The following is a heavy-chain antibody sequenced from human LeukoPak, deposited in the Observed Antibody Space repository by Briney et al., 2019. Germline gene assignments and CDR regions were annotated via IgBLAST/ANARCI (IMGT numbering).Heavy chain of an antibody. Sequence: GASVKVSCKASGYTFTSYGINWVRQAPGQGLEWMGWISTYDANTEYAQELQGRVTMTTDTSTSTAYMEVRSLRSDDTAVYYCARDGRGHWDTSRWYLGNWFDPWGQGTLVTVSS. J-gene: IGHJ5*02. CDR2: ISTYDANT. CDR1: GYTFTSYG. D-gene: IGHD6-13*01. CDR3: ARDGRGHWDTSRWYLGNWFDP. V-gene: IGHV1-18*01.